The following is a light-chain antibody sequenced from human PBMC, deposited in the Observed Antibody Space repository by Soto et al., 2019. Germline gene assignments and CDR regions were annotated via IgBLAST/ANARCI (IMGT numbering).Light chain of an antibody. Sequence: QYALTQPASVSGSPGQSITISCTGTSSDVGSYNFVSWYQQHPGKAPKLMIYEGSKRPSGVSNRFSGSKSGNTASLTISGLQAEDEADYHCCSYAGSSTLVFGGGTKLTVL. CDR1: SSDVGSYNF. V-gene: IGLV2-23*01. CDR3: CSYAGSSTLV. J-gene: IGLJ2*01. CDR2: EGS.